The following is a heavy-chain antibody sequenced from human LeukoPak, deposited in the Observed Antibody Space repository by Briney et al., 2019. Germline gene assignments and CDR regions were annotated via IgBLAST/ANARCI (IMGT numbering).Heavy chain of an antibody. CDR2: INHSGST. CDR3: AKVAQCSCGSCYSAFDH. V-gene: IGHV4-34*01. Sequence: PSETLSLTCAVYGGSFSGYYWSWIRQPPGKGLEWIGEINHSGSTNYNPSLKSRVTISVDTSKNQFSLKLSSVTAADTAAYYCAKVAQCSCGSCYSAFDHWGQGTLVTVSS. D-gene: IGHD2-15*01. CDR1: GGSFSGYY. J-gene: IGHJ5*02.